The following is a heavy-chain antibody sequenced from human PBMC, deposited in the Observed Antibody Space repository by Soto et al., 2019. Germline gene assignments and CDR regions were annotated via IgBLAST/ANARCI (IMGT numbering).Heavy chain of an antibody. V-gene: IGHV2-70*11. Sequence: ESGPTLVNPTQTLTLTCTFSGFSLSTSGMCVSWIRQPPGKALEWLARIDWDDDKYYSTSLKTRLTISKDTSKNQVVLTMTNMDPVDTATYYCARQKGVRSGLHYYYYMDVWGKGTTVTVSS. D-gene: IGHD3-3*01. J-gene: IGHJ6*03. CDR2: IDWDDDK. CDR1: GFSLSTSGMC. CDR3: ARQKGVRSGLHYYYYMDV.